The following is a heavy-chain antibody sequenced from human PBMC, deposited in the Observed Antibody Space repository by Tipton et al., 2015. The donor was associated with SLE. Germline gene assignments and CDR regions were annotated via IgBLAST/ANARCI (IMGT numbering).Heavy chain of an antibody. V-gene: IGHV4-39*07. CDR1: GGSISSRSYY. Sequence: LRLSCSVSGGSISSRSYYWGCIRQPPGKGLEWIGTIYYSGSTYYNPSLKSRVSISLDTSKNHFSLKLTSVTAADTAVYYCARDPLHLGRAFDIWGQGTMVTVSS. D-gene: IGHD7-27*01. CDR2: IYYSGST. J-gene: IGHJ3*02. CDR3: ARDPLHLGRAFDI.